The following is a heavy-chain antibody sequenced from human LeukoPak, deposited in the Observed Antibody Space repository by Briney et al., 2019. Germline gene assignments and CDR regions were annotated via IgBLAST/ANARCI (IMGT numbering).Heavy chain of an antibody. D-gene: IGHD2-15*01. CDR3: ARMVGYAYSDY. V-gene: IGHV1-69*13. Sequence: GASVKVSCKASGGSLSTYAINWVRQVPGRGLEWMGGIIPFYSATDYAQKLQGRVTITADESTNIAYMELNSLTSKDTAVYYCARMVGYAYSDYWGQETLVTVSS. CDR1: GGSLSTYA. J-gene: IGHJ4*02. CDR2: IIPFYSAT.